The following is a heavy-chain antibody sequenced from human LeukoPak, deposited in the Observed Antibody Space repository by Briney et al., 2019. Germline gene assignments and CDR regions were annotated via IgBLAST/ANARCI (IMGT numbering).Heavy chain of an antibody. J-gene: IGHJ3*01. D-gene: IGHD3-22*01. CDR3: ARGGNTGYNYNAFDL. CDR1: GFMFSSFE. Sequence: GGSLRLSCAASGFMFSSFEMNWVRLAPEKGLEWVSSISSSAGIIYYAGSVKGRFTISRDNAKNSLNLQMNSLRAEDTAVYYCARGGNTGYNYNAFDLWGQGTMVIVSA. V-gene: IGHV3-48*03. CDR2: ISSSAGII.